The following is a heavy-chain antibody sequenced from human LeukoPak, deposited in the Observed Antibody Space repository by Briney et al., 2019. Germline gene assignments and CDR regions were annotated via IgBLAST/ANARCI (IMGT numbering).Heavy chain of an antibody. CDR3: ARGSHYDTHFF. CDR2: IFPSGRV. Sequence: SETLSLTCTVSGGSLNNYYWSWIRQPAGKALQWVGRIFPSGRVNYNPSLESRVTMSIDTSKSQFSVTLTSVTAADTAVYYCARGSHYDTHFFWGKGTTVTVSS. D-gene: IGHD3-9*01. J-gene: IGHJ6*04. V-gene: IGHV4-4*07. CDR1: GGSLNNYY.